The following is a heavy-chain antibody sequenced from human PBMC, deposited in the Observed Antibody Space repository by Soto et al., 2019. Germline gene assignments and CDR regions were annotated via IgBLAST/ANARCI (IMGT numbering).Heavy chain of an antibody. CDR2: MNPNSGNT. J-gene: IGHJ6*03. CDR3: ARGRGEPRAYYYYYYMDV. D-gene: IGHD3-10*01. Sequence: ASVKVSCKASGYTFTSYDINWVRQATGQGLEWMGWMNPNSGNTGYAQKFQGRVTMTRNTSISTAYMELSSLRSEDTAVYYCARGRGEPRAYYYYYYMDVWGKGTTVTVSS. CDR1: GYTFTSYD. V-gene: IGHV1-8*01.